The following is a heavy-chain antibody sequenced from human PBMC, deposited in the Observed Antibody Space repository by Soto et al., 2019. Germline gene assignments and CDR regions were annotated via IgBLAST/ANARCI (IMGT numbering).Heavy chain of an antibody. D-gene: IGHD4-4*01. J-gene: IGHJ4*01. CDR1: GLPFGDNW. V-gene: IGHV3-74*01. Sequence: EVQLVESGGGLVQPGGSLRLSCAASGLPFGDNWMHWVRQAPGKGLVWVSRISNDGSDTTYADSVRGRFTVSRDNAKNTLYLQMNSLRAEDTAVHYCARDSYSSATHWGHGTLVTVSS. CDR3: ARDSYSSATH. CDR2: ISNDGSDT.